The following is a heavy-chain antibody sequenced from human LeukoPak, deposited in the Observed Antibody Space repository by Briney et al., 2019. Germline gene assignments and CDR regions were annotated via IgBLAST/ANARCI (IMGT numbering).Heavy chain of an antibody. CDR3: ARRFLLNWFDP. V-gene: IGHV4-59*08. D-gene: IGHD2-21*01. Sequence: SETLSLTYTVSGGSISSYYWSWIRQPPGKGLEWIGYIYYSGSTNYNPSLKSRVTISVDTSKNQFSLKLSSVTAADTAVYYCARRFLLNWFDPWGQGTLVTVSS. J-gene: IGHJ5*02. CDR1: GGSISSYY. CDR2: IYYSGST.